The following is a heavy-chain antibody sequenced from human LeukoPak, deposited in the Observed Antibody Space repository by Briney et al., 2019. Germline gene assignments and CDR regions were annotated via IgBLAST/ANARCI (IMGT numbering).Heavy chain of an antibody. CDR2: INPNSGGT. V-gene: IGHV1-2*02. J-gene: IGHJ5*02. CDR3: ARSDYSYYDILTGYCP. D-gene: IGHD3-9*01. CDR1: GYTFTGYY. Sequence: GASVTVSCKASGYTFTGYYMHWVRQAPGQGLEWMGWINPNSGGTNYAQKFQGRVTMTRDTSISTAYMELSRLRSDDTAVYYCARSDYSYYDILTGYCPWGQGTLVTVSS.